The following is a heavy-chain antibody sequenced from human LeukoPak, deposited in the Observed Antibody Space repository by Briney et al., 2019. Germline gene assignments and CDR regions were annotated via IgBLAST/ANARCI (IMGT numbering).Heavy chain of an antibody. V-gene: IGHV4-30-4*01. CDR3: ARARGYSYGPGLDY. CDR2: IYYSGST. D-gene: IGHD5-18*01. J-gene: IGHJ4*02. CDR1: GGSISSGDYY. Sequence: KPSETLSLTCTVSGGSISSGDYYWSWIRQPPGKGLEWIGYIYYSGSTYYNPSLKSRVTISVDTSKNQFSLKLSSVTAADTAVYYCARARGYSYGPGLDYWGQGTLVTVSS.